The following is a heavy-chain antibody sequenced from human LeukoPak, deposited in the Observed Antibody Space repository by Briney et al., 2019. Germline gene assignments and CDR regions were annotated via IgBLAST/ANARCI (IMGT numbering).Heavy chain of an antibody. Sequence: ASVKVSCKASGYTFTSYGISWVRQAPGQGLEWMGIINPSGGSTSYAQKFQGRVTMTRDTSTSTVYMELSSLRSEDTAVYYCARDQGKTMVRGGAAYYYYYMDVWGKGTTVTISS. J-gene: IGHJ6*03. CDR1: GYTFTSYG. CDR2: INPSGGST. CDR3: ARDQGKTMVRGGAAYYYYYMDV. D-gene: IGHD3-10*01. V-gene: IGHV1-46*01.